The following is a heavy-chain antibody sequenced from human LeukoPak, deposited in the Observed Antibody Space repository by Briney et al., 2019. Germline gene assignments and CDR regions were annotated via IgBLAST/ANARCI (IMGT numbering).Heavy chain of an antibody. V-gene: IGHV1-18*04. CDR3: ARDRWGPGDPANYYGMDV. Sequence: ASVKVSCKASGYTFTGYYMHYVRQAPGQGLEWMGWISAYNGNTNYAQKLQGRVTMTTDTSTSTAYMELRSLRSDDTAVYYCARDRWGPGDPANYYGMDVWGQGTTVTVSS. CDR1: GYTFTGYY. J-gene: IGHJ6*02. CDR2: ISAYNGNT. D-gene: IGHD7-27*01.